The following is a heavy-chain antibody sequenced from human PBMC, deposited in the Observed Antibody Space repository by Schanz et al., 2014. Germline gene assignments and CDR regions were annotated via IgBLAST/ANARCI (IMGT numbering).Heavy chain of an antibody. CDR1: GYTFTSYG. CDR3: ARDYYDILTGYPYDTFDI. Sequence: QVQLVQSGAEVKKPGASVKVSCKASGYTFTSYGISWVRQAPGQGLEWMGWISAYNGNTNYAQKLQGRVTMTTDTSTSTAYMELRSLRSDDTAVYYCARDYYDILTGYPYDTFDIWGQGTMVTVSS. CDR2: ISAYNGNT. D-gene: IGHD3-9*01. J-gene: IGHJ3*02. V-gene: IGHV1-18*01.